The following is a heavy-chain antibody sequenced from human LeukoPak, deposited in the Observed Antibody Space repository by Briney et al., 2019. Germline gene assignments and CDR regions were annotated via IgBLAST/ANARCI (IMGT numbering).Heavy chain of an antibody. V-gene: IGHV4-59*01. CDR1: GGSISSYY. D-gene: IGHD5-18*01. CDR3: ASANTAMAYNWFGP. Sequence: SETLSLTCTVSGGSISSYYWSWIRQPPGKGLEWIGYIYYSGSTNYNPSLKSRVTISVDTSKNQFSLKLSSVTAADTAVYYCASANTAMAYNWFGPWGQGTLVTVSS. CDR2: IYYSGST. J-gene: IGHJ5*02.